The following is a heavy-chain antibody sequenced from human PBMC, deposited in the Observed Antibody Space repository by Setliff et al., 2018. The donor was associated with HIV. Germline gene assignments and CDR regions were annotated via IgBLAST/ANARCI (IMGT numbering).Heavy chain of an antibody. CDR3: ARVRLTMIMMVDYFDQ. D-gene: IGHD3-22*01. CDR2: IYSTGDT. J-gene: IGHJ6*02. Sequence: PSETLSLTCSVSGGSISNFYWSWIRQPPGKGLEWVGHIYSTGDTNYNPSLKSRVTLSADTSKNQLSLSLTSVTAADTAVYYCARVRLTMIMMVDYFDQWGQGTTVTVSS. CDR1: GGSISNFY. V-gene: IGHV4-4*07.